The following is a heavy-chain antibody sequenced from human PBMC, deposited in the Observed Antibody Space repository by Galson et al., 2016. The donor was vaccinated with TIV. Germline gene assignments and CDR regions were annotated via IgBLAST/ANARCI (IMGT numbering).Heavy chain of an antibody. CDR3: ATSRGRYFDWLFGY. CDR2: FDPEDGET. CDR1: GHTLTELS. Sequence: SVKVSCKVSGHTLTELSMHWVRQAPGKGLEWMGGFDPEDGETIYAQKFQGRVTMTEDTSTDTAYMELSSLRSEDTAVYYCATSRGRYFDWLFGYWGQGTLVTVSS. J-gene: IGHJ4*02. V-gene: IGHV1-24*01. D-gene: IGHD3-9*01.